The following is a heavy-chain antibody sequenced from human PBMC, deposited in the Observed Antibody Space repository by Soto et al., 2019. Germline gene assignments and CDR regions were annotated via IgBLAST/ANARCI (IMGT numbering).Heavy chain of an antibody. V-gene: IGHV4-4*02. CDR2: IYHSGST. CDR3: ASGGSGWHWVVGPDY. Sequence: QVQLQESGPGLVKPSGTLSLTCAVSGGSISSSNWWSWVRQPPGKGLEWIGEIYHSGSTNYNPSLKSRVTISVDKSKIKFSLKLSSVTAADTAVYYCASGGSGWHWVVGPDYWGQGTLVTVSS. D-gene: IGHD6-19*01. J-gene: IGHJ4*02. CDR1: GGSISSSNW.